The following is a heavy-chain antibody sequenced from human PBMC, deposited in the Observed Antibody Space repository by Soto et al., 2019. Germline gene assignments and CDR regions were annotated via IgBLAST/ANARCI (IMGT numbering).Heavy chain of an antibody. Sequence: GGSLRFSCAASGFDFSTYSMTWFRQAPGKGLEWISYISWNTDTRYSADSVEGRFTISRDNVKKSLYLQMNSLRDEDTALYYCARVEGAGLDSWGQGTLVTVSS. CDR2: ISWNTDTR. CDR1: GFDFSTYS. V-gene: IGHV3-48*02. CDR3: ARVEGAGLDS. J-gene: IGHJ4*02. D-gene: IGHD1-1*01.